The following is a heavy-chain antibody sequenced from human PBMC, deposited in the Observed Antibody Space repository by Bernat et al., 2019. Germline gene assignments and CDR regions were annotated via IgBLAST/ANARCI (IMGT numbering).Heavy chain of an antibody. V-gene: IGHV1-18*01. CDR1: GYTFTSYG. Sequence: QVQLVQSGAEVEKPGASVKVSCKASGYTFTSYGISWVRQAPGQGLEWMGWISAYNGNTNYAQKLQGRVTMTTDTSTSTAYMELRSLRSDDTAVYYCARLQGIAAAGTPYYYGMDVWGQGTTVTVSS. CDR2: ISAYNGNT. D-gene: IGHD6-13*01. CDR3: ARLQGIAAAGTPYYYGMDV. J-gene: IGHJ6*02.